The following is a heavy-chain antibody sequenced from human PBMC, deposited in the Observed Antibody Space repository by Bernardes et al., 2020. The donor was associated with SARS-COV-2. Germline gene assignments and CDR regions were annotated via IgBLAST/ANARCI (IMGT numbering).Heavy chain of an antibody. CDR3: AREEAIFGLDPLPYYFDY. D-gene: IGHD3-3*01. Sequence: SETLSLTCAVSGGSINSANWWSWVRQPPGGGLEWIGEIFHTGNTKSNPSLESLVSISLDKSKNQFSLKLTSVTAADPAVYFFAREEAIFGLDPLPYYFDYWGQGTLVTVSA. CDR1: GGSINSANW. V-gene: IGHV4-4*02. J-gene: IGHJ4*02. CDR2: IFHTGNT.